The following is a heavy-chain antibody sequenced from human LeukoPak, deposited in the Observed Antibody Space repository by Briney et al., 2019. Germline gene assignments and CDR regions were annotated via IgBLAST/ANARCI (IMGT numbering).Heavy chain of an antibody. CDR3: ARGYCGGDCYSEAKNWFDP. D-gene: IGHD2-21*02. J-gene: IGHJ5*02. CDR1: GGTFSSHA. CDR2: IIPIFGTT. V-gene: IGHV1-69*05. Sequence: SVKVSCKASGGTFSSHAISWVRQAPGQGLEWVGGIIPIFGTTNYAQKFQGRVTITTDESTSTGYMELSSLRSEDTAVYYCARGYCGGDCYSEAKNWFDPWGQGTLVTVSS.